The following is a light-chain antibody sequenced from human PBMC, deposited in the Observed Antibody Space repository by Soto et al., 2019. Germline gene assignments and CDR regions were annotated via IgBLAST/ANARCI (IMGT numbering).Light chain of an antibody. CDR2: EVT. CDR1: SGDIGSYNR. J-gene: IGLJ1*01. V-gene: IGLV2-14*03. CDR3: SSYSNNNRSACV. Sequence: QSVLTQPASVSGSPGQSITISCTGTSGDIGSYNRVSWYQQHPGKAPKLIIYEVTDRPSGVSNRFSGSKSGNTASLTISGLQSEDEAEYYCSSYSNNNRSACVFGTGTKVTVL.